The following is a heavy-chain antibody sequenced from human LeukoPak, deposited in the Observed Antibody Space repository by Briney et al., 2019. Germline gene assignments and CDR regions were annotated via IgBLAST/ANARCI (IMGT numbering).Heavy chain of an antibody. CDR1: GGSISSYY. CDR3: ARQEWLSVDY. D-gene: IGHD3-3*01. CDR2: IYYSGST. Sequence: SETLSLTCTVSGGSISSYYWSWIRQPPGKGLEWIGYIYYSGSTNYNPSLKSRVTISVDTYKNQFSLKLSSVSAADTAVYYCARQEWLSVDYWGQGTLVTVSS. V-gene: IGHV4-59*01. J-gene: IGHJ4*02.